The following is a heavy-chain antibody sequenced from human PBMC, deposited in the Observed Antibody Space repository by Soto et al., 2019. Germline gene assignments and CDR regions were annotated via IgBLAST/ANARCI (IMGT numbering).Heavy chain of an antibody. V-gene: IGHV3-48*02. Sequence: EVQLVESGGGLVQPGGSLRLSCAVSGFTLSNLNMNWVRQAPGKGLEWISYIGISYNIYYADSVEGRFTISRDNAKNSLYLQMNSLRDEDTALYYCASDQSWAFDNWGQGILVAVSS. CDR2: IGISYNI. J-gene: IGHJ4*02. CDR1: GFTLSNLN. CDR3: ASDQSWAFDN. D-gene: IGHD3-16*01.